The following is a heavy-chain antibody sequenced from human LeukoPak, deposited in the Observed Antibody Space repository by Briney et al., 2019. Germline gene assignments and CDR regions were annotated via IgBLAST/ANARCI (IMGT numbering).Heavy chain of an antibody. D-gene: IGHD2/OR15-2a*01. V-gene: IGHV4-59*01. Sequence: SETLCLTCTVSGGSISSYYWSWIRQPPGKGLEWIGYIYYSGSTNYNPSLKSRVTISVDTSKNQFSLKLSSVTAADTAVYYCARTTDYILNWFDPWGQGTLVTVSS. CDR3: ARTTDYILNWFDP. J-gene: IGHJ5*02. CDR2: IYYSGST. CDR1: GGSISSYY.